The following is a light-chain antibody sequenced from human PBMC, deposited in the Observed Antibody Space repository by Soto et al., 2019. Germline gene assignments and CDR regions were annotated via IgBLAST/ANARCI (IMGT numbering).Light chain of an antibody. Sequence: EIVMTQSPATLSVSPGERATLSCRASQRVSSNLAWYQQKPGQAPRLLIYGASTRATGIPARFSRSGSGTEFTLTIRSLQSEDFAVYYCQQYNNWPPLTFGGGTKVEIK. CDR1: QRVSSN. CDR2: GAS. V-gene: IGKV3-15*01. J-gene: IGKJ4*01. CDR3: QQYNNWPPLT.